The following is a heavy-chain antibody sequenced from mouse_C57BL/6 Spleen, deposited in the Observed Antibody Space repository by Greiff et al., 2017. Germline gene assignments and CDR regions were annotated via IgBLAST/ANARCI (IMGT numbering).Heavy chain of an antibody. CDR2: IYPGDGDT. D-gene: IGHD2-1*01. V-gene: IGHV1-80*01. CDR1: GYAFSSYW. J-gene: IGHJ1*03. Sequence: QVQLQQSGAELVKPGASVKISCKASGYAFSSYWMNWVKQRPGKGLEWIGQIYPGDGDTNYNGKFKGKATLTADKSSSTAYMQLSSLTSEDSAVYFCARSRGNYVSDWYFDVWGTGTTVTVSS. CDR3: ARSRGNYVSDWYFDV.